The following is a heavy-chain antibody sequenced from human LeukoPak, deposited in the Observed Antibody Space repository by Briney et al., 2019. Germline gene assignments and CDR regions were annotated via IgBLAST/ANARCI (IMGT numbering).Heavy chain of an antibody. D-gene: IGHD1-26*01. CDR2: IYYRGST. Sequence: PSETLSLTCTVSGFSVSSCGYYWSCLRPPTGKGLEWIGYIYYRGSTNYTPSLKSRGTISVDTSKSQFSLKLSSVTAADTAVYDCARIRFGASYYFDYWGQGTLATVSS. V-gene: IGHV4-61*08. CDR1: GFSVSSCGYY. J-gene: IGHJ4*02. CDR3: ARIRFGASYYFDY.